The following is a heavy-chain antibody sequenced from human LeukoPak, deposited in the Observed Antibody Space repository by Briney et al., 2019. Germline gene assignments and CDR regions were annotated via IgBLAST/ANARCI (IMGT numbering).Heavy chain of an antibody. J-gene: IGHJ4*02. CDR3: ARTVGATTIDY. Sequence: SETLSLTCTVSGGSISSYYWSWIRQPPGKGLEWIGYIYYSGSTNYNPSLKSRVTISVDTSKNQFSLKLSSVTAADTAVYYCARTVGATTIDYWGQGTLATVSS. CDR2: IYYSGST. CDR1: GGSISSYY. V-gene: IGHV4-59*01. D-gene: IGHD1-26*01.